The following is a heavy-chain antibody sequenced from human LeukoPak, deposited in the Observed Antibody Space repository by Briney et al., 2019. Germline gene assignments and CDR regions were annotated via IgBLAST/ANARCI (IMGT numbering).Heavy chain of an antibody. CDR2: MNPNSGNT. Sequence: ASVKVSCKASGYTFTSYDINWVRQATGQGLEWMGWMNPNSGNTGYAQKFQGRVTMTRNTSVSTAYMELSSLRSEDTAMYYCARGNPGRGYPYYYGMDVWGHGTTVTVSS. V-gene: IGHV1-8*01. CDR3: ARGNPGRGYPYYYGMDV. J-gene: IGHJ6*02. D-gene: IGHD5-18*01. CDR1: GYTFTSYD.